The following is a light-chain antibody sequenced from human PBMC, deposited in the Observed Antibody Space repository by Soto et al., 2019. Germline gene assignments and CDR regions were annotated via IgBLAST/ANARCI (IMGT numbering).Light chain of an antibody. Sequence: EIVMTQSPATLSVSPGERATLSCRASQSVSSNLAWYQQKPGQAPRLLIYGASTRATGIPARFSGSGSGTEFTLTISRLQSEDLAVYYCQQYNNWPLTFGQGTKLEIK. CDR1: QSVSSN. CDR2: GAS. J-gene: IGKJ2*01. V-gene: IGKV3-15*01. CDR3: QQYNNWPLT.